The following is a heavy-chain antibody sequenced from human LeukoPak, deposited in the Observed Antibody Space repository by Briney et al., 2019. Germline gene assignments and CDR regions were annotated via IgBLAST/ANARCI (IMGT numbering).Heavy chain of an antibody. Sequence: GGSLRLSCAASGFTFSSYGIHWVRQAPGKGLVWVARIKNDGSGIIYADSVKGRFTISRDNARNTLYLQMNSLRAEDTAVYYCARERGVSHPFDYWGQGTLVTVSS. J-gene: IGHJ4*02. CDR1: GFTFSSYG. CDR2: IKNDGSGI. CDR3: ARERGVSHPFDY. V-gene: IGHV3-74*01. D-gene: IGHD2-21*01.